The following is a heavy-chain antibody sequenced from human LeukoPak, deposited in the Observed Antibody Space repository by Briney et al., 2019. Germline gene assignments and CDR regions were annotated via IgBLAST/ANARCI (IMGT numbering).Heavy chain of an antibody. CDR2: IYHSGST. Sequence: SETLSLTCTVSGYSISSGFYWGWIRQPPGKGLEWIGSIYHSGSTYYNPSLKSRVTISVDTSKNQFSLKLSSVTAADTAVYYCARGAYSNYVLSDYWGQGTLVTVSS. D-gene: IGHD4-11*01. CDR3: ARGAYSNYVLSDY. V-gene: IGHV4-38-2*02. J-gene: IGHJ4*02. CDR1: GYSISSGFY.